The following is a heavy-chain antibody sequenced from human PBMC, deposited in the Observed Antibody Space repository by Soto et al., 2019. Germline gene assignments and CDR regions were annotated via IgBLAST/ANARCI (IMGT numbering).Heavy chain of an antibody. Sequence: QVQLVQSGAEVKKTGASVKVSCKASGYTFTSYGISWVRQAPGQGLEWMGWISAYNGNTNYAQKLQGRDTMTTDTSTSTAYMELRSLRSDDTAVYYCARAVILTGYYSQSDYWGQGTLVTVSS. CDR2: ISAYNGNT. CDR3: ARAVILTGYYSQSDY. D-gene: IGHD3-9*01. J-gene: IGHJ4*02. V-gene: IGHV1-18*01. CDR1: GYTFTSYG.